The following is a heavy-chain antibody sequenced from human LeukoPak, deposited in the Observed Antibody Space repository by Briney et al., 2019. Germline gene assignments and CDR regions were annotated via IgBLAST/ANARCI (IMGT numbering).Heavy chain of an antibody. V-gene: IGHV3-53*01. Sequence: PGGSLRLSCAASGFTVSSNYMSWVRQAPGKGLEWVSVIYSGGSTYYADSVKGRFTISRDNSKNTLYLQMNSLRAEDTAVYYCARDRYGDYGDYWGQGTLVTVSS. CDR3: ARDRYGDYGDY. D-gene: IGHD3-10*01. J-gene: IGHJ4*02. CDR1: GFTVSSNY. CDR2: IYSGGST.